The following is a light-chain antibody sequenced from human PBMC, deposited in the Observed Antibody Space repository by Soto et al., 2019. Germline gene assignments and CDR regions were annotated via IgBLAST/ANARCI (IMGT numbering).Light chain of an antibody. CDR3: QQYSSSLT. J-gene: IGKJ4*02. Sequence: EIFMTQSPATLSVFPGERVILSCRASQSVGSTLAWYQQKPGQAPRLLIRGASTRATGVPARFSSSGSGTEFTLTISSLQSEDFAVYYWQQYSSSLTFGGGTTLEIK. CDR2: GAS. V-gene: IGKV3-15*01. CDR1: QSVGST.